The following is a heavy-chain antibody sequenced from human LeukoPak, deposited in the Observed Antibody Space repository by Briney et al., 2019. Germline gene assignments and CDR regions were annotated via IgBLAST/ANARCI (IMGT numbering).Heavy chain of an antibody. J-gene: IGHJ4*02. Sequence: GGSLRLSCVASGFTFNNYWMNWVRQAPGKGLEWVAKINQNGSEKFYVDSVKGRFTISRDNAKNSLYLQMNSLRAEDTAVYYCARYGGYPLFDYWGQGTLVTVSS. CDR2: INQNGSEK. D-gene: IGHD4-23*01. CDR3: ARYGGYPLFDY. CDR1: GFTFNNYW. V-gene: IGHV3-7*05.